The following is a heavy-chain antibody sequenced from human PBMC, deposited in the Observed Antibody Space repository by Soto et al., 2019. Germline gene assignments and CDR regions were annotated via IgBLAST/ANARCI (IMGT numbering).Heavy chain of an antibody. CDR1: GYTFTSYG. CDR2: ISAYNGNT. J-gene: IGHJ5*02. Sequence: ASVKVSCKASGYTFTSYGISWVRQAPGQGLEWMGWISAYNGNTNYAQKLQGRVTMTTDTSTSTAYMELRRLRSDDTAVYYCARDRDPYCSSTSCFANWFDPWGQGTLVTVSS. V-gene: IGHV1-18*04. D-gene: IGHD2-2*01. CDR3: ARDRDPYCSSTSCFANWFDP.